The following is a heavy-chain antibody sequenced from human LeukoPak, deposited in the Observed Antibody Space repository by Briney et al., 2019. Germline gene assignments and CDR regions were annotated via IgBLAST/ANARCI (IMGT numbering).Heavy chain of an antibody. CDR3: AKDRAELTGDVSDD. D-gene: IGHD2-8*02. CDR1: GFDFTSYA. CDR2: ISGSGGST. Sequence: PGGSLRLSCEVSGFDFTSYAMTWVRQAPGKGLEWVSVISGSGGSTDYADSVKGRFTISRDNSKNTLYLQMNSLRAEDTAVYYCAKDRAELTGDVSDDWGQGTLVTVSS. V-gene: IGHV3-23*01. J-gene: IGHJ4*02.